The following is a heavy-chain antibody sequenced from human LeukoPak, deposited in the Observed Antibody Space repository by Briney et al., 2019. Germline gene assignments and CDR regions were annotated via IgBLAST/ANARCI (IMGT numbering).Heavy chain of an antibody. CDR2: IIPILGIA. J-gene: IGHJ5*02. D-gene: IGHD3-3*01. CDR1: GGTFSSYT. V-gene: IGHV1-69*02. Sequence: GASVKVSCKASGGTFSSYTNSWVRQAPGQGLEWMGRIIPILGIANYAQKFQGRVTITADKSTSTAYMELSSLRSEDTAVYYCARLYDFWSGLNWFDPWGQGTLVTVSS. CDR3: ARLYDFWSGLNWFDP.